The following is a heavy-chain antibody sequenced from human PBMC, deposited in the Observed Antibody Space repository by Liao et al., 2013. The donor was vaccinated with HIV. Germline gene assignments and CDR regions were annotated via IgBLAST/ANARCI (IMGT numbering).Heavy chain of an antibody. CDR2: IYYTGTT. CDR1: GGSISSSDYY. D-gene: IGHD4-17*01. Sequence: QVQLQESGPGLVKPSQTLSLTCTVSGGSISSSDYYWSWIRQPPGKGLEWIGYIYYTGTTYSNPSLNSRVTISIDTSKNQFSLKLTSVTAADTAVYYCAAGDYGAYKAFDFLGPGDSGSPSLQ. J-gene: IGHJ3*01. V-gene: IGHV4-30-4*08. CDR3: AAGDYGAYKAFDF.